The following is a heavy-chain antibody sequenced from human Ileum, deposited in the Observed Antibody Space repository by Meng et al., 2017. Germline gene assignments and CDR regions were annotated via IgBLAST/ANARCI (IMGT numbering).Heavy chain of an antibody. Sequence: QVQLQASGQGLVRPSETLSLICTVSGGSVSTSDYQWGWIRQPPGKGLEWIGYAGTNYNPSLKSRVTISVDTSKRQFSLKLTSVTAADTAVYYCARDHWGSLDYWGQGILVTVSS. CDR1: GGSVSTSDYQ. V-gene: IGHV4-61*08. CDR3: ARDHWGSLDY. D-gene: IGHD7-27*01. J-gene: IGHJ4*02. CDR2: AGT.